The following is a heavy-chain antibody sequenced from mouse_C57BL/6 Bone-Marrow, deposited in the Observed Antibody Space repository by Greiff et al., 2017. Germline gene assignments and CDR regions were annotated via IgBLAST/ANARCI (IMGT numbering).Heavy chain of an antibody. D-gene: IGHD2-1*01. V-gene: IGHV1-53*01. Sequence: VQLQQSGTELVKPGASVKLSCKASGYTFTSYWMHWVKQRPGQGLEWIGNINPSNGGTNYNEKFKSKATLTVDKSSSTAYMQRSSLTSEDSAIYYCVKGNYGNYEDYAMDYWGQGTSVTVSS. CDR3: VKGNYGNYEDYAMDY. CDR1: GYTFTSYW. J-gene: IGHJ4*01. CDR2: INPSNGGT.